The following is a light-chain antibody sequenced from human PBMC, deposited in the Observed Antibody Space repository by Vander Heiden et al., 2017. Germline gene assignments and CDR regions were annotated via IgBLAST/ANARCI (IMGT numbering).Light chain of an antibody. CDR3: QQLNRYQG. CDR2: AAS. CDR1: RGISSY. Sequence: DIQLKQSPSFLSASVGDRVTITCRASRGISSYLAWYQQKPGKAPKLLIYAASTWQSGVPSRFSGSGYGTEFTLTISSLQPEDFASYYWQQLNRYQGFGGGTKVEIK. J-gene: IGKJ4*01. V-gene: IGKV1-9*01.